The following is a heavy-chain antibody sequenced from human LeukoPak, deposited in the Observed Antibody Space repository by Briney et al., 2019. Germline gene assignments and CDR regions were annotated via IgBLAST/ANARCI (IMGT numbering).Heavy chain of an antibody. CDR3: ARVIPVGYGGNSGAFDI. J-gene: IGHJ3*02. V-gene: IGHV4-34*01. CDR2: INHSGST. CDR1: GGSFSGYY. Sequence: NPSETLSLTCAVYGGSFSGYYWSWIRQPPGKGLEWIGEINHSGSTNYNPSLKSRVTISVDTSKNQFSLKLSSVTAADTAVYYCARVIPVGYGGNSGAFDIWGQGTMVTVSS. D-gene: IGHD4-23*01.